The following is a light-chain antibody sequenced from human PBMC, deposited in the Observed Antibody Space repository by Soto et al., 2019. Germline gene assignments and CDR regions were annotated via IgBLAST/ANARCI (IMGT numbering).Light chain of an antibody. CDR1: NSDLGSYNL. CDR2: EGT. J-gene: IGLJ1*01. CDR3: CSYAGDAMFV. V-gene: IGLV2-23*01. Sequence: SALTEPASVSVSPAQSLTVSCTGTNSDLGSYNLVSWFQQHPGKVPKVMIYEGTKRPSGVSDRFSGSKSDNTASLTISGLQDEDEGDYSCCSYAGDAMFVFGTGTRVTVL.